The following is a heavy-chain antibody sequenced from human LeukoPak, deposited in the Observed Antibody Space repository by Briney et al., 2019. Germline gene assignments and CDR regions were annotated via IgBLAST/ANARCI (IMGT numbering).Heavy chain of an antibody. CDR3: ARRRDFIDY. CDR1: GYTLSDYY. D-gene: IGHD3/OR15-3a*01. CDR2: SSSSGSTI. V-gene: IGHV3-11*01. J-gene: IGHJ4*02. Sequence: GGSLRFSCAASGYTLSDYYMSWIRQAPGKGREWVSYSSSSGSTIYYADSVKGRFAISRANAKNSLYLQMNGLRAEDTAVYYCARRRDFIDYWGQGTLVTVSS.